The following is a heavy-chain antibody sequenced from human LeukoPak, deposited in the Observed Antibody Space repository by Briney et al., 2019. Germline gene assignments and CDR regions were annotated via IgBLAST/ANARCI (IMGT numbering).Heavy chain of an antibody. CDR3: AKATGYIL. CDR2: ISNSDDST. CDR1: GFAFSSYA. V-gene: IGHV3-23*01. J-gene: IGHJ4*02. Sequence: PGESLRLSCAASGFAFSSYAMSWVRQAPGKGLEWVSTISNSDDSTYYADSVKGRFTISRDNSENTLYLQMNSLRAEDTAVYYCAKATGYILWGQGTLFTVSS. D-gene: IGHD1-14*01.